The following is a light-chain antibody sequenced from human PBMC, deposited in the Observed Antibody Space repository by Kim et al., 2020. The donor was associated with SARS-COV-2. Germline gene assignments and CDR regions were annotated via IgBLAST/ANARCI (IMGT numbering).Light chain of an antibody. V-gene: IGLV2-23*02. CDR1: RRDVGNYNL. J-gene: IGLJ2*01. Sequence: QSITISCTGTRRDVGNYNLVAWYRQRPGKAPKLIIFEVSKRPSGVSDRFSGSKSGDTASLTISGLQAEDEGDYYCCSYAGSSTFVVFGGGTQLTVL. CDR3: CSYAGSSTFVV. CDR2: EVS.